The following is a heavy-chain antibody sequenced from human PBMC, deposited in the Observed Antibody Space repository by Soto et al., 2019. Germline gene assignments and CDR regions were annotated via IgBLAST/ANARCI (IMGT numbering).Heavy chain of an antibody. CDR1: GYTFTSYY. D-gene: IGHD4-17*01. J-gene: IGHJ4*02. Sequence: ASVKVSCKASGYTFTSYYMHWVRQAPGQGLEWMGIINPSGGSTSYAQKFQGRVTMTRDTSTSTVYMELSSLRSEDTAVYYCASTGPTVTTRYYFDYWGQGTLVTV. V-gene: IGHV1-46*03. CDR3: ASTGPTVTTRYYFDY. CDR2: INPSGGST.